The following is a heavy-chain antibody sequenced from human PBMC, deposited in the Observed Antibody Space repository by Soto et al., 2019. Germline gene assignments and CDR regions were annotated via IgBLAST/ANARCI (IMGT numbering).Heavy chain of an antibody. CDR2: INVNNDNT. CDR3: ARSSFTAVDY. Sequence: QVQLVQSGTEVKKPGASVKVSCKASGYTFTSHTIHWMRQAPGQSLEWMAWINVNNDNTKYSHKFQGRVSLTMDTPASTVYMELSSLRSEDTSVYYCARSSFTAVDYWGQGTLVSVSS. D-gene: IGHD5-18*01. V-gene: IGHV1-3*01. CDR1: GYTFTSHT. J-gene: IGHJ4*02.